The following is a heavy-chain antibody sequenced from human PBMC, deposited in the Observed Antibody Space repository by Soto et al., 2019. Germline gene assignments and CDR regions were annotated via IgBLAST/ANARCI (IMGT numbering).Heavy chain of an antibody. J-gene: IGHJ4*02. D-gene: IGHD3-10*01. Sequence: EVQLVESGGGLVQPGGSLRLSCAASGFTFSSYEMNWVRQAPGKGLEWVSYISSSGSTIYYADSVKGRFTISRDNAKNSLYLQMNSLRAEDTAVYYCAKGRVLIAYFDYWGQGTLVTVSS. CDR3: AKGRVLIAYFDY. V-gene: IGHV3-48*03. CDR2: ISSSGSTI. CDR1: GFTFSSYE.